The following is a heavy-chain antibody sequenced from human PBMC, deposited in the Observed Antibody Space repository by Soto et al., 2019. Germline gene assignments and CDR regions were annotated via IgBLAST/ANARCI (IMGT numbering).Heavy chain of an antibody. CDR1: GYTFTSYY. V-gene: IGHV1-46*01. CDR2: INPSGGST. J-gene: IGHJ4*02. CDR3: AVLWFGELLSPGRPDY. Sequence: QVQLVQSGAEVKKPGASVKVSCKASGYTFTSYYMHWVRQAPGQGLEWMGIINPSGGSTSYAQKFQGRVTMTRDTSTSTVYMELSSLRSEDTAVYYCAVLWFGELLSPGRPDYWGQGTLVTVSS. D-gene: IGHD3-10*01.